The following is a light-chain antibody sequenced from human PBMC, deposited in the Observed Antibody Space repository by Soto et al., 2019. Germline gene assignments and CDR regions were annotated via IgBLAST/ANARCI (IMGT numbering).Light chain of an antibody. CDR3: CSYAGSYTLWV. CDR2: DVS. V-gene: IGLV2-11*01. CDR1: SSDVGAYNY. J-gene: IGLJ3*02. Sequence: QSVLTQPPSVSGSPGQSVTISCTGTSSDVGAYNYVSWYQQHPGKAPKLIIYDVSKRPSGVPDRFSGSKSGNTASLTISGLQADDEADYYCCSYAGSYTLWVFGGGTKLTVL.